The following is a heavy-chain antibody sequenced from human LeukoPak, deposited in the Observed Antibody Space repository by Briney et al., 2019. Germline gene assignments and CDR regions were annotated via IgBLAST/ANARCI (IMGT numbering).Heavy chain of an antibody. CDR3: ARDSDGNYESYYYYMDV. D-gene: IGHD1-7*01. CDR2: IKQDGSEK. Sequence: GGSLRLSCAASGFTFSSYWMSWVRQAPGKGLEWVANIKQDGSEKYYVDSVKGRFTISRDNAKNSLYLQMNSLRAEDTAVYYCARDSDGNYESYYYYMDVWGKGTTVTVSS. CDR1: GFTFSSYW. V-gene: IGHV3-7*01. J-gene: IGHJ6*03.